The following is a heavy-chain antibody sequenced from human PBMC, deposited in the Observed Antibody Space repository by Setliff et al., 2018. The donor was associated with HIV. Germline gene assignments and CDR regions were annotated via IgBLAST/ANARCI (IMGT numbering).Heavy chain of an antibody. CDR1: GFTFSGYS. CDR3: ARDPYWAEGFFDY. J-gene: IGHJ4*02. D-gene: IGHD2-15*01. Sequence: GSLRLSCAASGFTFSGYSMNWVRQAPGKGLEWVSSISSSGNFIYYTDSVKGRFTSSRDNAKNSLFLQMDSLRGEDTAVYYCARDPYWAEGFFDYWGPGTVVTV. CDR2: ISSSGNFI. V-gene: IGHV3-21*01.